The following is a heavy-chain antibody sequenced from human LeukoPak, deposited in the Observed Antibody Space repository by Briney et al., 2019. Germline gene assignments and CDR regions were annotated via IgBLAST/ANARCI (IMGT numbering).Heavy chain of an antibody. Sequence: SETLSLTCTVSGGSISSYYWSWIRQPPGKGLEWIGYIYYSGSTNYNPSLKSRVTISVDTSKNQFSLKLSSVTAADTAVYCCARDYDGGYYYYGMDVRGQGTTVTVSS. D-gene: IGHD3-16*01. V-gene: IGHV4-59*01. J-gene: IGHJ6*02. CDR1: GGSISSYY. CDR2: IYYSGST. CDR3: ARDYDGGYYYYGMDV.